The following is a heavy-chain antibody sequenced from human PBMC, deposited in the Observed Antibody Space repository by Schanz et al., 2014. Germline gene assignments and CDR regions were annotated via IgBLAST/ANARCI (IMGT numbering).Heavy chain of an antibody. J-gene: IGHJ4*02. V-gene: IGHV1-2*06. CDR3: ARGLVRYFAY. CDR2: INPNSGGT. CDR1: GHPFSAYY. D-gene: IGHD2-8*02. Sequence: QVQLVQSGAEVKKPGASVKVSCKASGHPFSAYYMHWVRQAPGQGLEWMGRINPNSGGTIYAQNFQGRVTMTRDTSISTAYMELSRLRSDDTAVYYCARGLVRYFAYWGQGTLVTVSS.